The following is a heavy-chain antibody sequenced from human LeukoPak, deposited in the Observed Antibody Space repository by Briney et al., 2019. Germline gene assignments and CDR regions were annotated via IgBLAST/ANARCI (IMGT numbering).Heavy chain of an antibody. CDR1: VGTFSSFA. J-gene: IGHJ6*02. CDR2: IISILGIP. V-gene: IGHV1-69*04. CDR3: AREIAAGQFYYYAMDV. Sequence: SVKVSCKASVGTFSSFAISWVRQAPGQGLEWMGRIISILGIPNYAQNFQGRVTITADKSTSTAYMELSSLRSEDTAVYYCAREIAAGQFYYYAMDVWGQGTTVTVSS.